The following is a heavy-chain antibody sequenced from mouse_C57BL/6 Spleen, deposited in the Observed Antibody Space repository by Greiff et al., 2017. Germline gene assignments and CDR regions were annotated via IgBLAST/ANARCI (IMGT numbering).Heavy chain of an antibody. CDR3: ARYGSYYGSSYGFAY. J-gene: IGHJ3*01. CDR2: IDPSDSYT. V-gene: IGHV1-50*01. Sequence: VQLQQPGAELVKPGASVKLSCKASGYTFTSYWMQWVKQRPGQGLEWIGEIDPSDSYTNYNQKFKGKATLTIDTSSITAYMQLSSLTSEDSAVYYCARYGSYYGSSYGFAYWGQGTLVTVSA. CDR1: GYTFTSYW. D-gene: IGHD1-1*01.